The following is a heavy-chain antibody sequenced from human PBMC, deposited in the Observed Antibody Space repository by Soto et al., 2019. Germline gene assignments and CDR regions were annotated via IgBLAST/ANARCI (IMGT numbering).Heavy chain of an antibody. CDR2: IYNSGII. D-gene: IGHD3-10*01. CDR1: GDSISRYY. CDR3: ARGPYCGEECYFAY. J-gene: IGHJ4*02. Sequence: QVHLQESGPGLVKPSETLSLTCSVFGDSISRYYWSWIRQPAGKGLEFIGRIYNSGIINYNPSLESRVTMSVDPSKNQISLQLSSATAADTAMYYCARGPYCGEECYFAYWGQGTLVTVSP. V-gene: IGHV4-4*07.